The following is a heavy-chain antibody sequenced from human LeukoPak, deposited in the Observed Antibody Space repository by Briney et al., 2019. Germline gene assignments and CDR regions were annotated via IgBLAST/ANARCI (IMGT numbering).Heavy chain of an antibody. CDR2: IKQDGSEK. CDR3: ARVVYGSGSYYFDY. D-gene: IGHD3-10*01. V-gene: IGHV3-7*01. J-gene: IGHJ4*02. CDR1: GFTFSSYW. Sequence: PGGSLRLSCAASGFTFSSYWMSWVRQAPGKGLEWVANIKQDGSEKYYVDSVKGRFTISRDNAKNSLYLQMNSLRAEDTAVYYCARVVYGSGSYYFDYWGQGTLVTVSS.